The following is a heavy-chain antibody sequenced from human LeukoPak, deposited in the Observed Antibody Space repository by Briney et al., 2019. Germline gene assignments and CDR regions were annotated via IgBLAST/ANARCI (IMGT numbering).Heavy chain of an antibody. D-gene: IGHD5-12*01. CDR2: INPSSGGT. Sequence: ASVKVSCKASGYTFTGYYLHWVRLAPGQGLEWMGWINPSSGGTNYAQRFQGRVTMTRDTSISTAYMELSRLTSDDTAVYYCARDEGSVALAWGQGTLVTVSS. V-gene: IGHV1-2*02. J-gene: IGHJ5*02. CDR1: GYTFTGYY. CDR3: ARDEGSVALA.